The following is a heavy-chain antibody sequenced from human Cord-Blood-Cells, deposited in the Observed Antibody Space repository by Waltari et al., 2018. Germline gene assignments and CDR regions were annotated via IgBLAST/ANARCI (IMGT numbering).Heavy chain of an antibody. J-gene: IGHJ3*02. V-gene: IGHV3-30*18. CDR2: ISYDGSNK. CDR3: AKDQISGSSWYFEHDAFDI. Sequence: VQLVESGGGVVQPGRSLRLSCAASGFTFSSYGMHWVRQAPGKGLEWVAVISYDGSNKYYADSVKGRFTISRDNSKNTLYLQMNSLRAEDTAVYYCAKDQISGSSWYFEHDAFDIWGQGTMVTVSS. CDR1: GFTFSSYG. D-gene: IGHD6-13*01.